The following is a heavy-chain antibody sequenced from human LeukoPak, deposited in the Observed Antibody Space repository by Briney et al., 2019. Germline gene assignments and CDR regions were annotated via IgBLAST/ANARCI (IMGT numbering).Heavy chain of an antibody. J-gene: IGHJ4*02. D-gene: IGHD6-19*01. V-gene: IGHV3-23*01. CDR2: IGGSGDKT. Sequence: PGGSLRLSCAASGFTFNRNAISWVGQAPGKGLEWVSTIGGSGDKTFYADSVKGRFTISRDNPKNMVHLQMNSLTGEDTALYYCVRRGDASSGWGDHDFWGQGALVTVSS. CDR3: VRRGDASSGWGDHDF. CDR1: GFTFNRNA.